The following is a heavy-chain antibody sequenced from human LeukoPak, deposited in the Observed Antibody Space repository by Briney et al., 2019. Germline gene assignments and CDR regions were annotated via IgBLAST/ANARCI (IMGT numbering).Heavy chain of an antibody. CDR3: ARPDRVVVISTSFDY. CDR1: GFTSTSYA. V-gene: IGHV3-30-3*01. Sequence: RGSLRLSCAASGFTSTSYAMHWVRQAPGKGLGWVAVISYGGSNKYYADSVKGRFTISRDNSKNTLYLQMNSLSADDTAVYYCARPDRVVVISTSFDYWGQGTLVTVSS. CDR2: ISYGGSNK. D-gene: IGHD3-22*01. J-gene: IGHJ4*02.